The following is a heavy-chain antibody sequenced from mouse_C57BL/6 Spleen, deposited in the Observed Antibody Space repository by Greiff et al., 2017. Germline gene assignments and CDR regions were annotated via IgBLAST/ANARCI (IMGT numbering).Heavy chain of an antibody. CDR3: ARNGFDGYYLDY. CDR2: INPYNGGT. Sequence: EVQLQQSGPVLVKPGASVKMSCKASGYTFTDYYMNWVKQSHGKSLEWIGVINPYNGGTSYNQKFKGKATLTVDKSSSTAYMALNSLTSEDSAVYYCARNGFDGYYLDYWGQGTTLTVSS. CDR1: GYTFTDYY. V-gene: IGHV1-19*01. D-gene: IGHD2-3*01. J-gene: IGHJ2*01.